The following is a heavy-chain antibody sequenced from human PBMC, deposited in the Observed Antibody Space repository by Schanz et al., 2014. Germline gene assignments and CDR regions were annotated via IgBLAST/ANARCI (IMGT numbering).Heavy chain of an antibody. CDR3: AKARRKSNCSGGRCVLEAYYGMDV. Sequence: EGQLLESGGGLIQPGGSLRLSCAASGFTFSSYAMSWVRQAPGKGLEWVSTISASGGSTYYADSVKGRFTISRAKTKNILYLQMNSLRAEDTAVYCRAKARRKSNCSGGRCVLEAYYGMDVWGQGTTVTVSS. CDR1: GFTFSSYA. V-gene: IGHV3-23*01. CDR2: ISASGGST. J-gene: IGHJ6*02. D-gene: IGHD2-15*01.